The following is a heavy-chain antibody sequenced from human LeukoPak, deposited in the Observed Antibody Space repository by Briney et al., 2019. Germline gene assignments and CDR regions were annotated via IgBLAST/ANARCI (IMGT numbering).Heavy chain of an antibody. CDR3: ARVGASRVGWFAP. D-gene: IGHD1-26*01. Sequence: SETLSLTCSVSGGSISSSRYFWGWIRQPPGKGLEWIGNIYYSGSTNVQPSLKSRVTISVETSKNQFSLRLTSVTAADTALYYCARVGASRVGWFAPWGQGTLVTVSS. CDR1: GGSISSSRYF. CDR2: IYYSGST. J-gene: IGHJ5*02. V-gene: IGHV4-39*07.